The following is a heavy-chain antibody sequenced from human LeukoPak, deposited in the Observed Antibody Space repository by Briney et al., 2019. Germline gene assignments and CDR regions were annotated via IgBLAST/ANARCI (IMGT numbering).Heavy chain of an antibody. Sequence: PSETPSLICTVSGGPISSSSYYWGWIRQPPGKGLEWIGSIYYSGSTYYNPSLKSRVTISVDTSKNQFSLKVSSVTAADTAVYYCARFAYYFDNGALRYYYGLDVWGQGTTVTVSS. V-gene: IGHV4-39*07. CDR2: IYYSGST. CDR3: ARFAYYFDNGALRYYYGLDV. D-gene: IGHD3-22*01. J-gene: IGHJ6*02. CDR1: GGPISSSSYY.